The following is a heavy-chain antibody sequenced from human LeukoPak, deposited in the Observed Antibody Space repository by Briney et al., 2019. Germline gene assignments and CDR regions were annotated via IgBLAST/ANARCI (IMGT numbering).Heavy chain of an antibody. V-gene: IGHV4-59*08. D-gene: IGHD6-19*01. J-gene: IGHJ6*02. CDR2: TSYSGST. CDR3: ARVSPIAVAGSSYYYAIDV. Sequence: PSETLSLTCTVSGGSISNSYWSWVRQPPGKGLEWIGYTSYSGSTNYNPSLKSRVTMSVDTSTDQFSLRLISVTAADTAVYYCARVSPIAVAGSSYYYAIDVWGQGTTVTVSS. CDR1: GGSISNSY.